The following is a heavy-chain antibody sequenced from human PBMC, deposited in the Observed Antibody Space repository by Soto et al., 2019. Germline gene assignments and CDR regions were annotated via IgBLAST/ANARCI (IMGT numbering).Heavy chain of an antibody. J-gene: IGHJ6*03. CDR3: ARVWGYCSSTSCYRYYMAV. Sequence: QVQLQESGPGLVKPSETLSLTCTVSGGSISSYYWSWIRQPPGKGLEWIGYIYYSGSTNYNPSLQSRVTISVYTSKNQFSRMLSSVTAADTAVYYCARVWGYCSSTSCYRYYMAVWGKGSTVIVAS. CDR2: IYYSGST. CDR1: GGSISSYY. D-gene: IGHD2-2*02. V-gene: IGHV4-59*01.